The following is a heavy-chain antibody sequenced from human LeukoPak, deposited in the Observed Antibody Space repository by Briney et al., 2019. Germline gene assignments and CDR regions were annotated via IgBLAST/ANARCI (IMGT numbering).Heavy chain of an antibody. J-gene: IGHJ4*02. CDR3: ARGNYYDSSGYYYYGY. CDR2: INPNSGGT. CDR1: GYTFTGYY. Sequence: ASVKVSCKASGYTFTGYYMHWVRQAPGQGLEWMGWINPNSGGTNYAQKFQGRVTMTRDTSISTAYMELSTLRSDDTGVYYCARGNYYDSSGYYYYGYWGQGTLVTVSS. D-gene: IGHD3-22*01. V-gene: IGHV1-2*02.